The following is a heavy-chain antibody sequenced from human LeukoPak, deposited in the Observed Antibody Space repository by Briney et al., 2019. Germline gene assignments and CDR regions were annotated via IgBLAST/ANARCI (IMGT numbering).Heavy chain of an antibody. CDR2: IKQDGSEK. J-gene: IGHJ4*02. V-gene: IGHV3-7*03. D-gene: IGHD2-21*01. CDR1: GFTFSSYW. CDR3: ARLVRKGGGAAPPDFDY. Sequence: GGSLRLSCAASGFTFSSYWMSWVRQAPGKGLEWVANIKQDGSEKYYVDSVKGRFTISRDNAKNSLYLQMNSLRAEDTGVYYCARLVRKGGGAAPPDFDYWGQGTLVTVSS.